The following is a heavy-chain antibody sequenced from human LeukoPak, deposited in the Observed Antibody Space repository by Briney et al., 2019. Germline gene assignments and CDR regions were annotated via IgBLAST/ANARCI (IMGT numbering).Heavy chain of an antibody. J-gene: IGHJ4*02. Sequence: PGGSLRLSCAASGFTFSSYAMSWVRQAPGKGLEWVSAISGSGGSTYYADSVKGRFTISRDNSKNTLYPQMNSLRADDTAVYYCVRESITGDRDFDYWGQGTLITVSS. D-gene: IGHD7-27*01. V-gene: IGHV3-23*01. CDR2: ISGSGGST. CDR1: GFTFSSYA. CDR3: VRESITGDRDFDY.